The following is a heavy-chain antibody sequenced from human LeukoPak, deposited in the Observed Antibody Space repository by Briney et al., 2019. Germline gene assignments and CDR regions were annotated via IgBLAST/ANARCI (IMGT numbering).Heavy chain of an antibody. D-gene: IGHD1-26*01. CDR2: ISSSAGNI. CDR3: VRKTVGAKNWFDP. V-gene: IGHV3-48*03. CDR1: AFTPSSYE. Sequence: PGGSLRLSSVADAFTPSSYEMNWVRPAPEGGLGWDSYISSSAGNIKYADSVKGRCTISMDNAKNSLYLQMNSLRAEDSAVYYCVRKTVGAKNWFDPWGQGTLVTVSS. J-gene: IGHJ5*02.